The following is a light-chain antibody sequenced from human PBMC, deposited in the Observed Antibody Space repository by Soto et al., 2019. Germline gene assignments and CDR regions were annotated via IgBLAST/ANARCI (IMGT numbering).Light chain of an antibody. V-gene: IGKV1-27*01. CDR1: QGISTY. CDR3: QKYNSVPLT. J-gene: IGKJ4*01. Sequence: DIQMTQSPSSRSASVGDRVTITCRASQGISTYLAWYQQKPGKVPKLLIYAASTLQSGVPSRFSGSGSGTDSTLTISSLQPEDVATYYCQKYNSVPLTFGGGTKVEIK. CDR2: AAS.